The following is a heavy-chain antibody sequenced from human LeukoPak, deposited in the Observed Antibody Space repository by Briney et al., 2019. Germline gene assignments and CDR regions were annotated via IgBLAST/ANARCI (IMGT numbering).Heavy chain of an antibody. J-gene: IGHJ3*02. CDR2: IYTSGST. V-gene: IGHV4-4*07. D-gene: IGHD3-22*01. CDR1: GGSISSYC. Sequence: SETLSLTCTVSGGSISSYCWSWIRQPPGKGLEWIGRIYTSGSTNYNPSLKSRVTMSVDTSKNQFSLKLSSVTAADTAVYYCARSYDSSGYYYAGEAFDIWGQGTMVTVSS. CDR3: ARSYDSSGYYYAGEAFDI.